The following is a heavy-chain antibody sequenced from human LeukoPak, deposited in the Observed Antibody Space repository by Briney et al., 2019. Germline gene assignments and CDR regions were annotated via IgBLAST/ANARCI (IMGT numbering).Heavy chain of an antibody. D-gene: IGHD3-10*01. CDR2: INPNSGGT. Sequence: GAPVKVSCKASGYTFTGYYMHWVRQAPGQGLEWMGWINPNSGGTNYAQKFQGRVTMTRDTSISTAYMELSRLRSDDTAVYYCAIWFGELSSPNWFDPWGQGTLVTVSS. V-gene: IGHV1-2*02. J-gene: IGHJ5*02. CDR1: GYTFTGYY. CDR3: AIWFGELSSPNWFDP.